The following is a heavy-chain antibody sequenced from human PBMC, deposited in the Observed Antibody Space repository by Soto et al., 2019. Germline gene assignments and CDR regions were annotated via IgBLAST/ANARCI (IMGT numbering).Heavy chain of an antibody. CDR1: GDSVSSSSVT. Sequence: PSQTLSLTCAISGDSVSSSSVTWNWIRQSPSRGLEWLGRTYYRSKWYNDYAESVKSRITINPDTSKNQFSLHLNSVTPEDTAVYYCVRLIRHSLLAFRGQGTLVTVSS. CDR2: TYYRSKWYN. V-gene: IGHV6-1*01. CDR3: VRLIRHSLLAF. D-gene: IGHD1-26*01. J-gene: IGHJ4*02.